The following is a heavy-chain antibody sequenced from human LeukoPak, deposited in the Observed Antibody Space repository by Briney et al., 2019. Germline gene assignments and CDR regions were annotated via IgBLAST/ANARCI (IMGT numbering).Heavy chain of an antibody. D-gene: IGHD1-14*01. Sequence: GGSLRLSCGASGFTFSSYAMSWVRQAPGKGLEWVSAISGSGSTIYYADSVKGRFTISRDNAKNSLYLQMNILRAEDTAVYYCARGPGSRKFLQYWGQGTLVTVSS. CDR2: ISGSGSTI. V-gene: IGHV3-48*04. J-gene: IGHJ1*01. CDR1: GFTFSSYA. CDR3: ARGPGSRKFLQY.